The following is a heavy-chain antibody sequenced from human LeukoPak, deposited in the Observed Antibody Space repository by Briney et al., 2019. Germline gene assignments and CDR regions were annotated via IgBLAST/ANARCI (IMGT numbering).Heavy chain of an antibody. J-gene: IGHJ4*02. Sequence: TASETLSLTCTVSGDSISSYYWSWIRQPPGKGLEWIGYIYYSGSTNYNPSLKSRVTISVDTSKNQFSLKLSSVTAADTAVYYCARAEWKLMVPAAYYFDYWGQGTLVTVSS. CDR1: GDSISSYY. CDR2: IYYSGST. V-gene: IGHV4-59*01. CDR3: ARAEWKLMVPAAYYFDY. D-gene: IGHD2-2*01.